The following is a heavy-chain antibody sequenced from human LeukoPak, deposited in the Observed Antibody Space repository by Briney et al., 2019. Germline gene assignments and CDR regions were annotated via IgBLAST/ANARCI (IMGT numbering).Heavy chain of an antibody. Sequence: PGGSLRLSCAASGFTFSSHAMHWVRQAPGKGLEYVSAISSNGGSTYYANSVKGRFTISRDNSKNTLYLQMGSLRAEDMAVYYCAKDSLLLWFGESTNAFDIWGQGTMVTVSS. D-gene: IGHD3-10*01. J-gene: IGHJ3*02. CDR2: ISSNGGST. CDR3: AKDSLLLWFGESTNAFDI. V-gene: IGHV3-64*01. CDR1: GFTFSSHA.